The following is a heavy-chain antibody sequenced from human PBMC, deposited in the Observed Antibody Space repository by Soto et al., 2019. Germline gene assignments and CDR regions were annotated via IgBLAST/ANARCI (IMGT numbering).Heavy chain of an antibody. Sequence: GSLRLSCAASGFALSSYWMHWVRQAPGKGLVWVSRINMAGTAINYAGSVKGRFTISRDNAKNTLFFKMNSLRDDDTAMYYCVRGNDGYGVFDYWGQGAPVTVS. V-gene: IGHV3-74*01. CDR2: INMAGTAI. D-gene: IGHD5-18*01. CDR3: VRGNDGYGVFDY. J-gene: IGHJ4*02. CDR1: GFALSSYW.